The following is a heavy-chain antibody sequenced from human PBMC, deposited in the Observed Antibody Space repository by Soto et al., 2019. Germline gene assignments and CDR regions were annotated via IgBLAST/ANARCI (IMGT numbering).Heavy chain of an antibody. V-gene: IGHV3-33*01. CDR2: IWNDGYDK. CDR1: GFIFSTYG. D-gene: IGHD2-2*01. J-gene: IGHJ4*02. CDR3: ARDCISSSCLDY. Sequence: QVQLVESGGGVVQPGGSLRLSCAASGFIFSTYGMHWVRQAPGKGLEWVAVIWNDGYDKYYADSVKGRFTISRDNSKNTRYLQMNNLRAEDAAIYYCARDCISSSCLDYWGQGTLVTVSS.